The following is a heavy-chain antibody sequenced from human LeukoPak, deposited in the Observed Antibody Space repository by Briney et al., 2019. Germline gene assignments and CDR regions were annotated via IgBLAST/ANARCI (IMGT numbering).Heavy chain of an antibody. D-gene: IGHD6-6*01. CDR2: ISSSGSTI. CDR3: AREVTIAARRYYFDY. CDR1: GFTFSDFY. Sequence: GGCLRLSCAASGFTFSDFYMSWIRPAPGKGLGWVSYISSSGSTIYYADSVKGRFTISRGNAKNSLYLQMNSLRAEDTSVYYCAREVTIAARRYYFDYWGQGTLVTVSS. V-gene: IGHV3-11*04. J-gene: IGHJ4*02.